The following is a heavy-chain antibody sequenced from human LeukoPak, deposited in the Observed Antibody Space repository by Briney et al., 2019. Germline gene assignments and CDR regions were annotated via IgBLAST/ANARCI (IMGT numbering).Heavy chain of an antibody. CDR3: ARDYDSSAEDAFDI. CDR2: ISSSSSYI. V-gene: IGHV3-21*01. J-gene: IGHJ3*02. Sequence: GGSLRLSCAASGFTFSSYEMNWVRQAPGKGLEWVSSISSSSSYIYYADSVKGRFTISRDNAKNSLYLQMNSLRAEDTAVYYCARDYDSSAEDAFDIWGQGTMVTVSS. D-gene: IGHD3-22*01. CDR1: GFTFSSYE.